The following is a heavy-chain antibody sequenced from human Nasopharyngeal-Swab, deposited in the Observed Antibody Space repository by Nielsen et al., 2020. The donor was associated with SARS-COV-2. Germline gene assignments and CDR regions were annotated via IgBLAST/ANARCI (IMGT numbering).Heavy chain of an antibody. Sequence: GESLKISCAASGFTVISNYMSWVRHAPGKGLEWVSVIYSGGSTSYADSVKGRFTISRDNSKNTLYLQMNSLRAEDTDVYYCARDTHSNYNYYYGMDGWGQGTTVTVSS. J-gene: IGHJ6*01. V-gene: IGHV3-53*01. D-gene: IGHD4-11*01. CDR1: GFTVISNY. CDR2: IYSGGST. CDR3: ARDTHSNYNYYYGMDG.